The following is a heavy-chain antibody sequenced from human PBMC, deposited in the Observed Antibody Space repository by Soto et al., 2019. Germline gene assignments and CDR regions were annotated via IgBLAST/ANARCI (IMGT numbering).Heavy chain of an antibody. J-gene: IGHJ6*02. CDR1: WGDFIGLG. V-gene: IGHV3-73*01. CDR3: FRENYFSYHGMDV. Sequence: GGLLRHPYGGSWGDFIGLGVHRVRQASGKGLEWVGRIRSKANSFATAYAASVKGRFIISRDDSKTTAYLQMNSLKIEDTAVYYCFRENYFSYHGMDVWGQGTTVTVSS. CDR2: IRSKANSFAT.